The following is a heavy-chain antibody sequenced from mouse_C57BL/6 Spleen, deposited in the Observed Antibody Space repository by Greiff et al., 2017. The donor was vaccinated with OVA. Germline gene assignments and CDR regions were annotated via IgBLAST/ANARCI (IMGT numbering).Heavy chain of an antibody. CDR2: IDPSDSET. V-gene: IGHV1-52*01. Sequence: VQLQQPGAELVRPGSSVKLSCKASGYTFTSYWMHWVKQRPIQGLEWIGNIDPSDSETHYNQKFKDKATLTVDKSSSTAYMQLSSLTSEDSAVYYCARGDGNYGEYWGQGTTLTVSS. CDR3: ARGDGNYGEY. J-gene: IGHJ2*01. D-gene: IGHD2-1*01. CDR1: GYTFTSYW.